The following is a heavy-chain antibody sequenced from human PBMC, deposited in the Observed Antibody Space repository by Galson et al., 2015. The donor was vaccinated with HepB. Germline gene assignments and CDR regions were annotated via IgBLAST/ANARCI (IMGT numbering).Heavy chain of an antibody. V-gene: IGHV3-30*02. CDR2: THDDGKNN. J-gene: IGHJ6*02. CDR3: GREYSNSSLCVDV. Sequence: SLKLSCEASGFSFSCYGMHWVRQAPGQGLEWVAFTHDDGKNNYYGESVKGRFTVSRDNSKNTLYLQMNSLRAEDTAVYYCGREYSNSSLCVDVWGQGTAVTVSS. CDR1: GFSFSCYG. D-gene: IGHD6-13*01.